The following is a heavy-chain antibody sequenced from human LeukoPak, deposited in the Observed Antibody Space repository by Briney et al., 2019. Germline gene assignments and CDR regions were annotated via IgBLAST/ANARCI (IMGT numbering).Heavy chain of an antibody. Sequence: QAGGSLRLSCAASGFTFSSYWMSWGRQAPAKGQERVANIKQDGSEKYYVDSVKGRFTISRDNAKNSLYLQMNSLRAEDTAVYYCARDLVRFLEWLPIYYYYYYYMDVWGKGTTVTVSS. V-gene: IGHV3-7*01. CDR3: ARDLVRFLEWLPIYYYYYYYMDV. CDR1: GFTFSSYW. D-gene: IGHD3-3*01. CDR2: IKQDGSEK. J-gene: IGHJ6*03.